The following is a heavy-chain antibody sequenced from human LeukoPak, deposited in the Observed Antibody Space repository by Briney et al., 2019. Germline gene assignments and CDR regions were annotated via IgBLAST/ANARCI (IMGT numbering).Heavy chain of an antibody. V-gene: IGHV1-2*02. Sequence: GASVKVSCKASGYTXTGYYMQWVRQAPGQGLEWMGWINPNSGGTNYAQKFQGRVTVTRDTSISTAYMELSRLRSDDTAVYYCARAKGTYYYGSGSYNYFDYWGQGTLVTVSS. CDR1: GYTXTGYY. CDR2: INPNSGGT. J-gene: IGHJ4*02. CDR3: ARAKGTYYYGSGSYNYFDY. D-gene: IGHD3-10*01.